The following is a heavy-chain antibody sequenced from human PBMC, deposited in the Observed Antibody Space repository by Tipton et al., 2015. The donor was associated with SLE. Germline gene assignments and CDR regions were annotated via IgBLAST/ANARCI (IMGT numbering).Heavy chain of an antibody. CDR1: GGSMRTYY. V-gene: IGHV4-59*01. D-gene: IGHD1-1*01. CDR2: IYYSGGT. CDR3: ARSSLPNWRLDL. J-gene: IGHJ2*01. Sequence: TLSLTCTVSGGSMRTYYWSWIRLPPGKGLEWSGYIYYSGGTSYNPSLNSRVTISVDTSRNQFPLKLTSVTAADSAVYYCARSSLPNWRLDLWGRGTLVPVSS.